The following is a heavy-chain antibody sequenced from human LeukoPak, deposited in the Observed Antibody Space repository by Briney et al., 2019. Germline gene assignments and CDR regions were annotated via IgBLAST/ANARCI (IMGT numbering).Heavy chain of an antibody. D-gene: IGHD3-22*01. J-gene: IGHJ4*02. CDR2: INPSGGST. CDR3: ARDSSGYYYVRDY. V-gene: IGHV1-46*01. CDR1: GYTFSNYG. Sequence: ASVKVSCKASGYTFSNYGMRWVRQAPGQGLEWMGIINPSGGSTSYAQKFQGRVTMTRDTSTSTVYMELSSLRSEDTAVYYCARDSSGYYYVRDYWGQGTLVTVSS.